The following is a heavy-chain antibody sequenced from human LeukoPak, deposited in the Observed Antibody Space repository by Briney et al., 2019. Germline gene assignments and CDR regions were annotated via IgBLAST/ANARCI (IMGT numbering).Heavy chain of an antibody. Sequence: PGGSLRLSCAASGFTFNSYSMNWVRQAPGKGLEWVSSISSGSSYIFYADSVKGRFTISRDNAKNSLYLQMNSLRAEDTAVYYCVREWWYRFDYWGQGTVVTVSS. V-gene: IGHV3-21*01. CDR3: VREWWYRFDY. D-gene: IGHD2-15*01. J-gene: IGHJ4*02. CDR1: GFTFNSYS. CDR2: ISSGSSYI.